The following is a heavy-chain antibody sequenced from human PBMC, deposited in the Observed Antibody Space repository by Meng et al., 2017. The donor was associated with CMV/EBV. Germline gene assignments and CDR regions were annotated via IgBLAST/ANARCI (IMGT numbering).Heavy chain of an antibody. Sequence: VQLQQWGEGLLKPSGTLSLTCVVYGGSFSGYYWSWIRQPPGKGLEWIGEINHSGSTNYNPSLKSRVTISVDTSKNQFSLKLSSVTAADTAVYYCARESMVRGEDWGQGTLVTVSS. V-gene: IGHV4-34*01. CDR1: GGSFSGYY. CDR2: INHSGST. D-gene: IGHD3-10*01. J-gene: IGHJ4*02. CDR3: ARESMVRGED.